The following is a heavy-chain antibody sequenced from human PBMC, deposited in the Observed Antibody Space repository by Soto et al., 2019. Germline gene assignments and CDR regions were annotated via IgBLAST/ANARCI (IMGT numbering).Heavy chain of an antibody. CDR3: ARDAVQIWSYVGTFDI. CDR2: IWNDGKNE. D-gene: IGHD2-8*01. J-gene: IGHJ3*02. Sequence: GGSLRLSCVVSGFTLSAYGMHWIRQAPGKGLECLAVIWNDGKNEQYAESMKGRITISRDNSKNTLYLQINSLRAEDTAVYYCARDAVQIWSYVGTFDIWGQGTLVTVSS. CDR1: GFTLSAYG. V-gene: IGHV3-33*01.